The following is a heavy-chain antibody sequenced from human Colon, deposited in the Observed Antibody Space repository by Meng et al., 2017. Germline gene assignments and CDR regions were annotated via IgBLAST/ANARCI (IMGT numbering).Heavy chain of an antibody. CDR2: IYRSGST. V-gene: IGHV4-4*02. CDR1: GGSLISSNW. J-gene: IGHJ4*02. D-gene: IGHD3-22*01. CDR3: ARRVQYSSGYYYFDF. Sequence: QLQLQDSGPVLVKPSGTLSLTCVVSGGSLISSNWWTWVRQAPGKGLEWIGEIYRSGSTNYNPSLKSRVTISIDTSKNEFSLKLTSVTAADTALYYCARRVQYSSGYYYFDFWGQGTLVTVS.